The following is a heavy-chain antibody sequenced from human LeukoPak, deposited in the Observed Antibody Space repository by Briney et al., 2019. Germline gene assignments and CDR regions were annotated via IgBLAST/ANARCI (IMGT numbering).Heavy chain of an antibody. CDR1: GYTFTSYD. CDR2: MNPNSGNT. J-gene: IGHJ5*01. V-gene: IGHV1-8*01. Sequence: ASVKASCKASGYTFTSYDINWVRQATGQGLEWMGWMNPNSGNTGYAQKFQGRVTMTRNTSISTAYMELSSLRSEDTAVYYCTRDLGLRGVTNWFDSWGQGTLVTVSS. CDR3: TRDLGLRGVTNWFDS. D-gene: IGHD3-10*01.